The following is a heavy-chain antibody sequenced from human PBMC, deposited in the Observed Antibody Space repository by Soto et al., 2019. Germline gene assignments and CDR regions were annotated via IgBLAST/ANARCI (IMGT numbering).Heavy chain of an antibody. CDR1: GDSVSSNSAA. J-gene: IGHJ4*02. D-gene: IGHD4-17*01. CDR2: TYYRSKWYN. CDR3: ARSPPKGTVTPDYFDY. Sequence: SQTLSLTCAISGDSVSSNSAAWNWIRQSPSRGLEWLGRTYYRSKWYNDYAVSVKSRITINPDTSKNQFSLQLNSVTPEDTAVYYCARSPPKGTVTPDYFDYWGQGTLVTVS. V-gene: IGHV6-1*01.